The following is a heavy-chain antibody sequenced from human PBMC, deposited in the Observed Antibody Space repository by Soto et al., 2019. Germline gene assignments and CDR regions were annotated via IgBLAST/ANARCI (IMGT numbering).Heavy chain of an antibody. Sequence: EVQLVESGGGLVQPGGSLRVSCAASGFTFTSYWMSWVRQAPGKGLEWVANIKEDGSAKYYLDSVKGRFTISRDNAKNSLYLQMNCLSAEDTAVYYCAREDFYRFDYWGQGNLVTVSS. J-gene: IGHJ4*02. CDR1: GFTFTSYW. CDR2: IKEDGSAK. CDR3: AREDFYRFDY. V-gene: IGHV3-7*01.